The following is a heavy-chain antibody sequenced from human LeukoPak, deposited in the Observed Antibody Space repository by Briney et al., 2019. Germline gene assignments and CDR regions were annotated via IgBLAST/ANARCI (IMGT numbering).Heavy chain of an antibody. Sequence: GGSLRLSCAASGFTFSGYAMNWVRQVPGKGLEWVSHIYSSDTTYADSVKGRFTISRDNAKNSLYLQMNSLRDEDTAVYYCARDLHYAFDIWGQGTMVTASS. CDR1: GFTFSGYA. D-gene: IGHD3-10*01. CDR2: IYSSDTT. V-gene: IGHV3-48*02. J-gene: IGHJ3*02. CDR3: ARDLHYAFDI.